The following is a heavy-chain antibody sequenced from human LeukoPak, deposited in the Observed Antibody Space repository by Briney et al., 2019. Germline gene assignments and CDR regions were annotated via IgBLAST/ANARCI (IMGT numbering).Heavy chain of an antibody. J-gene: IGHJ6*03. V-gene: IGHV3-30*03. CDR3: ARDGGSSGTGAYYMDV. Sequence: GRSLRLSCAASGFTFSSYGMHWVRQAPGKGLEWVAVISYDGSNKYYADSVKGRFTISRDNSKNTLYLQMNSLRADDTAVYYCARDGGSSGTGAYYMDVWGKGTTVTVSS. CDR1: GFTFSSYG. CDR2: ISYDGSNK. D-gene: IGHD2-15*01.